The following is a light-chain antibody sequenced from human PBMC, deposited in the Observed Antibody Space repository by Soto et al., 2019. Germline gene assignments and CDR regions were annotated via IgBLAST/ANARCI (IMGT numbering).Light chain of an antibody. V-gene: IGKV3-20*01. CDR1: QSVSSN. J-gene: IGKJ1*01. CDR2: GAS. CDR3: QQYGRA. Sequence: TVGTRWLANDSVCAGERKTLSCRASQSVSSNLAWYQQKPGQAPRLLIYGASSRATGNPDRLSGSRSGTAFTLTTRTLAPEDFVVYYCQQYGRALGPGTKVDIK.